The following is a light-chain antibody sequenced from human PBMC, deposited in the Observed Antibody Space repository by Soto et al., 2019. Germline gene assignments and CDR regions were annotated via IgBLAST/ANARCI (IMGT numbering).Light chain of an antibody. CDR1: QSISSW. Sequence: DIQMAQSPSTLSASVGYRFTITCRASQSISSWLAWYRQKPGKAPKLLIYDASSLESGVPSRFSGSGSGTEFTLTISSLQPDDFATYYCQHYDSYPWTFGQGTTGDIK. V-gene: IGKV1-5*01. J-gene: IGKJ1*01. CDR3: QHYDSYPWT. CDR2: DAS.